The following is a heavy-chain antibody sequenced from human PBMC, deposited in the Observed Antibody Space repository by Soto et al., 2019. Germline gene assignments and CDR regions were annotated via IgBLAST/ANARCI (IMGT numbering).Heavy chain of an antibody. V-gene: IGHV3-30-3*01. Sequence: PGGSLRLSCAASGFTFSSYAMHWVRQAPGKGLEWVAVISYDGSNKYYADSVKGRFTISRDNYKNTLYLQMNSLRAEDTAVYYCAKDLGDSSGYYYGWMDYWGQGTLVTVSS. CDR2: ISYDGSNK. J-gene: IGHJ4*02. CDR3: AKDLGDSSGYYYGWMDY. D-gene: IGHD3-22*01. CDR1: GFTFSSYA.